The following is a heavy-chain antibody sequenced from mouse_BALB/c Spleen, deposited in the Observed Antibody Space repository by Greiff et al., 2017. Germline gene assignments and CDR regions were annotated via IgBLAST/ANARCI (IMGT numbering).Heavy chain of an antibody. CDR2: ISSGSSTI. V-gene: IGHV5-17*02. J-gene: IGHJ3*01. CDR3: ARGEYGKD. D-gene: IGHD2-10*02. CDR1: GFTFSSFG. Sequence: EVKVEESGGGLVQPGGSRKLSCAASGFTFSSFGMHWVRQAPEKGLEWVAYISSGSSTIYYADTVKGRFTISRDNPKNTLFLQMTSLRSEDTAMYYCARGEYGKDWGQGTLVTVSA.